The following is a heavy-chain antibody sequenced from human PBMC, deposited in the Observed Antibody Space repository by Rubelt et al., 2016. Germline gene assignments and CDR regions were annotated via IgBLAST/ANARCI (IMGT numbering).Heavy chain of an antibody. Sequence: QVQLQESGPGLVKPSETLSLTCTVSGGSISGYYWSWIRQPPGKGLEWIGYIYYSGSANYNPSLKSRVTMSVDTSKNQFSLGLTSVTAADTAVYYCATTKVGTVYVPNWGQGTLVTVSS. CDR3: ATTKVGTVYVPN. CDR1: GGSISGYY. V-gene: IGHV4-59*08. CDR2: IYYSGSA. J-gene: IGHJ4*02. D-gene: IGHD1-26*01.